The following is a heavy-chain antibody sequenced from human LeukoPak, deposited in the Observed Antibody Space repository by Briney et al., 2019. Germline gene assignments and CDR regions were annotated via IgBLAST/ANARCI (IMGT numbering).Heavy chain of an antibody. CDR3: AHRRPLPLRFLEWFLFDY. V-gene: IGHV2-5*02. Sequence: SGPTLVNPTQTLTLTCTFSGFSLSTSGVGVGWIRQPPGKALEWLALIYWDDDKRYSPSLKSRLTITKDTSKNQVVLTMTNMDPVDTATYYCAHRRPLPLRFLEWFLFDYWGQGTLVTVSS. CDR1: GFSLSTSGVG. CDR2: IYWDDDK. J-gene: IGHJ4*02. D-gene: IGHD3-3*01.